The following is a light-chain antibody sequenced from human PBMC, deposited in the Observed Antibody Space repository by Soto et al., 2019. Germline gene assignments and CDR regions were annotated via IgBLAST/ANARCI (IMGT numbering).Light chain of an antibody. V-gene: IGKV1-39*01. CDR2: AAS. Sequence: DIQMTQSPSSLSASVGDRVTITCRASHSISSDLNWYQQKSGKAPKLLIYAASSLQRGVPSRFSGSGSGRDFVLTISSLQPEDSATYYCQQSYGTPWTFGQGTNVDI. CDR3: QQSYGTPWT. J-gene: IGKJ1*01. CDR1: HSISSD.